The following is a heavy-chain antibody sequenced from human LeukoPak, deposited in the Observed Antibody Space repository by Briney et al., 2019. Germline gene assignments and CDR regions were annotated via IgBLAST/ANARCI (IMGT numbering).Heavy chain of an antibody. CDR1: GFTFSSYW. CDR2: INSDGSTT. CDR3: ARDRYGALDY. J-gene: IGHJ4*02. V-gene: IGHV3-74*01. D-gene: IGHD3-16*01. Sequence: GGSLILSCAASGFTFSSYWMHWVRQPPGKGLEWVSRINSDGSTTAYADSVKGRFTISGDYAKNTLFLQMNSLRAEDTAVYYCARDRYGALDYWGQGTLVTVSS.